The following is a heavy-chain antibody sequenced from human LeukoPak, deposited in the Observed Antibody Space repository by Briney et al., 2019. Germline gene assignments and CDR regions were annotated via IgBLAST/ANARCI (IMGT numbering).Heavy chain of an antibody. CDR3: ARGGRDSSSWYVYQL. D-gene: IGHD6-13*01. CDR1: GGSISSYY. J-gene: IGHJ4*02. V-gene: IGHV4-59*08. Sequence: PSETLSLTCTVSGGSISSYYWSWIRQPPGKGLEWIGYIYYSGSTNYNPSLKSRVTISVDTSKNQFSLKLSSVTAADTAVYYCARGGRDSSSWYVYQLWGQGTLVTVSS. CDR2: IYYSGST.